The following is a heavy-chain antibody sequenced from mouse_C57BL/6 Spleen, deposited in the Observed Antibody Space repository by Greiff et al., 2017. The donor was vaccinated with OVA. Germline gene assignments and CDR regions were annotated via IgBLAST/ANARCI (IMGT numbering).Heavy chain of an antibody. J-gene: IGHJ2*01. CDR1: GYTFTSYW. V-gene: IGHV1-50*01. CDR2: IDPSDSYT. D-gene: IGHD1-1*01. CDR3: ARKGSFDD. Sequence: QVQLQQSGAELVKPGASVKLSCKASGYTFTSYWMQWVKQRPGQGLEWIGAIDPSDSYTNYNQKFKGKATLTVDTSSSTAYMQLSSLTSEDSAVYYCARKGSFDDWGQGTTLTVSS.